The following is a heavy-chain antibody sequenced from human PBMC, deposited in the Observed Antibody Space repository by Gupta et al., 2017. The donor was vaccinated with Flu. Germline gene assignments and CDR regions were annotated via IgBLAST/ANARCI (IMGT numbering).Heavy chain of an antibody. V-gene: IGHV3-30-3*01. CDR3: ARDPRDGSYHREY. CDR1: GFTFTSYH. Sequence: SGFTFTSYHIHWVRQAPGEGLEWVSFLSDEGDRRVFAESVRGRFTISRDNSKNTVYWQMNDLKVEDTGFYYGARDPRDGSYHREYWGLGTLVIVSS. D-gene: IGHD6-19*01. CDR2: LSDEGDRR. J-gene: IGHJ4*02.